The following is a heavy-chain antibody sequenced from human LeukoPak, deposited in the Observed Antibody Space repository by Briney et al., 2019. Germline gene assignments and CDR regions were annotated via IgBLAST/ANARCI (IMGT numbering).Heavy chain of an antibody. D-gene: IGHD2-15*01. CDR3: ARCSGGKDYYYYYYMDV. V-gene: IGHV4-59*01. J-gene: IGHJ6*03. Sequence: SEALSLTCAVYGGSFSGYYWSWIRQPPGKGLEWIGYIYYSGSTNYNPSLKSRVTISVDTSKNQFSLKLSSVTAADTAVYYCARCSGGKDYYYYYYMDVWGKGTTVTISS. CDR1: GGSFSGYY. CDR2: IYYSGST.